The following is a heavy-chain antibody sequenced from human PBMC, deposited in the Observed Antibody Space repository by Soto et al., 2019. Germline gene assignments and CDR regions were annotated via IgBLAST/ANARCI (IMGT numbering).Heavy chain of an antibody. CDR2: ISSSSSYI. CDR1: GFTFSSYS. CDR3: ARDKTGRLRFLDP. J-gene: IGHJ5*02. V-gene: IGHV3-21*01. D-gene: IGHD3-3*01. Sequence: EAQLVESGGGLVKPGGSLRLSCAASGFTFSSYSMNWVRQAPGKGLEWVSSISSSSSYIYYADSVKGRFTISRDNAKNSLYLQMNSLRAEDTAVYYCARDKTGRLRFLDPWGQGTLVTVSS.